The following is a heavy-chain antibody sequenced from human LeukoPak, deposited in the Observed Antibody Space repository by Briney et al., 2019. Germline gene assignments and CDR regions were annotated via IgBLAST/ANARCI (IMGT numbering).Heavy chain of an antibody. V-gene: IGHV4-61*02. CDR3: ARAGGVDYYDSSGCYGRTNWFDP. D-gene: IGHD3-22*01. J-gene: IGHJ5*02. Sequence: SQTLSLTCTVSGGSISSGSYYWSWIRQPAGKGLEWIGRIYTSGSTNYNPSLKSRVTISVDTSKNQFSLKLSSVTAADTAVYYCARAGGVDYYDSSGCYGRTNWFDPWGQGTLVTVSS. CDR1: GGSISSGSYY. CDR2: IYTSGST.